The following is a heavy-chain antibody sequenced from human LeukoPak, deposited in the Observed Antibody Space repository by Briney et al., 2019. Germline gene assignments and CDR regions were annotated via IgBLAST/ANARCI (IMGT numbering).Heavy chain of an antibody. D-gene: IGHD2-15*01. Sequence: SETLSLTCTVSGGSISSYYWSWIRQPPGKGLEWIGYIYYSGSTNYNPSLKSRVTISVDTSKNQFSLKLSSVTAADTAVYYCARHWSDCSGGSCYFNWFDPWGQGTLVTVSS. CDR2: IYYSGST. J-gene: IGHJ5*02. CDR1: GGSISSYY. V-gene: IGHV4-59*01. CDR3: ARHWSDCSGGSCYFNWFDP.